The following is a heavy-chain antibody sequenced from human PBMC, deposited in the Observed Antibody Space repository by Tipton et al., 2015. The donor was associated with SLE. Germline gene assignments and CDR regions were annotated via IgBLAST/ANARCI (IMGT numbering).Heavy chain of an antibody. D-gene: IGHD1-14*01. Sequence: LRLSCTVSGGSISSGDYYWSWIRQPAGKGLEWIGRVYASGATKYNPSLKSRVTISVDTSKNQFSLKLTSVTAADTAVYYCARVPMSEPPWFGPWGQGTLVTVSS. J-gene: IGHJ5*02. CDR1: GGSISSGDYY. V-gene: IGHV4-61*02. CDR3: ARVPMSEPPWFGP. CDR2: VYASGAT.